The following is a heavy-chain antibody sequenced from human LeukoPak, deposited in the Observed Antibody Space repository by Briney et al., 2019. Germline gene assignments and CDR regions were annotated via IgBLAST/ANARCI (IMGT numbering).Heavy chain of an antibody. J-gene: IGHJ4*02. V-gene: IGHV5-51*01. CDR1: GYSFTSYW. CDR2: IYPGESNV. D-gene: IGHD3-9*01. CDR3: ARHYYDVLTGYSYFDY. Sequence: GESLKISCKGSGYSFTSYWIGWVRQMPGKGLEWMGIIYPGESNVRYSPSFQGQVTIPADKSISTAYLQWSSLKASDTAMYYCARHYYDVLTGYSYFDYWGQGTLVTVSS.